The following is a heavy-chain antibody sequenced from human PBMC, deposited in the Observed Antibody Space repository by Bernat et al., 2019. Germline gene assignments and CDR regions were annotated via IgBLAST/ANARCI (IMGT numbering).Heavy chain of an antibody. CDR2: IYSGGST. J-gene: IGHJ6*03. Sequence: EVQLVETGGGLIQPGGSLRLSCAASGFTVSSNYMTWVRQAPGKGLEWVSLIYSGGSTYYADSVKGRFTMYRDNSGNTVFLQMNSLRAEDTAVYFCARSTNGWYPFYYYMDVWGKGTTVTVS. CDR1: GFTVSSNY. CDR3: ARSTNGWYPFYYYMDV. D-gene: IGHD6-19*01. V-gene: IGHV3-53*02.